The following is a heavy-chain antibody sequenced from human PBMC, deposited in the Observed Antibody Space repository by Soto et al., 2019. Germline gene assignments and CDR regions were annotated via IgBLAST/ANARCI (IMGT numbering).Heavy chain of an antibody. Sequence: QVQLVQSGAEVKKPGSSVKVSCKASGGTFSSYTISWVRQAPGQGLEWMGRIIPILGIANYAQKFQGRVTITADKSMSTAYMELSSLRSEDTAVYYCASGGYSYGFYYYYMDVWGKGTTVTVSS. CDR3: ASGGYSYGFYYYYMDV. J-gene: IGHJ6*03. CDR2: IIPILGIA. V-gene: IGHV1-69*02. D-gene: IGHD5-18*01. CDR1: GGTFSSYT.